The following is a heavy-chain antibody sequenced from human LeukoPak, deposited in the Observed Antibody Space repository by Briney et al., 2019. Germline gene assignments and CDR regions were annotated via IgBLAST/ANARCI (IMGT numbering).Heavy chain of an antibody. CDR1: GYSISSGLY. CDR2: VFHSGRT. Sequence: SETLSLTCAVSGYSISSGLYWAWIRQPPGKGLEWIGSVFHSGRTSYNSSLKSRVTMSADTSKNQFSLRLKSVTAADTAVYFCARHVSFGTYYFDSWGQGTLITVSP. D-gene: IGHD3-16*01. V-gene: IGHV4-38-2*01. J-gene: IGHJ4*02. CDR3: ARHVSFGTYYFDS.